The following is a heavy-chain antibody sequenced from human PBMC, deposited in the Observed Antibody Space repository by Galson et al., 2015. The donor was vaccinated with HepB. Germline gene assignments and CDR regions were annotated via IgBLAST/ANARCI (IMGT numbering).Heavy chain of an antibody. J-gene: IGHJ6*02. D-gene: IGHD3-10*01. CDR3: ARDRITMVRGVGNYYYYYGMDV. Sequence: SLRLSCAASGFTFSDYYMNWIRQAPGKGLEWVSYITSTSYTNYADSVKGRFTISRDNAKNSLYLQMNSLRAEDTAVYYCARDRITMVRGVGNYYYYYGMDVWGQGTTVTVSS. CDR1: GFTFSDYY. V-gene: IGHV3-11*05. CDR2: ITSTSYT.